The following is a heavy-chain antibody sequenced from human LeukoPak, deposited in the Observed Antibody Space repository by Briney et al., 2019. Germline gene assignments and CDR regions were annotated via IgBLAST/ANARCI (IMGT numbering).Heavy chain of an antibody. CDR2: IYYSGST. Sequence: SETLSLTCTVSGGSISSYYWSWIRQPPGKGLEWIGYIYYSGSTNYNPSLKSRVTISVDTSKNQFPLKLSSVTAADTAVYYCARQGYGSGSYYSLDFDYWGQGTLVTVSS. CDR1: GGSISSYY. V-gene: IGHV4-59*08. J-gene: IGHJ4*02. CDR3: ARQGYGSGSYYSLDFDY. D-gene: IGHD3-10*01.